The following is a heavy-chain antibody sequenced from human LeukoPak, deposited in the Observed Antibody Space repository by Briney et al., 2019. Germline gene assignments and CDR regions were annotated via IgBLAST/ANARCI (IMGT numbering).Heavy chain of an antibody. CDR2: IYPNNSTR. V-gene: IGHV1-8*01. CDR1: GYTFINFP. CDR3: ARGKVLFDY. J-gene: IGHJ4*02. Sequence: GASVTVSCKASGYTFINFPLSWVRQAPGQGPEWVGWIYPNNSTRGYAKSFQGRVLMTRDTSISTAYMELRSLKSEDTAVYYCARGKVLFDYWGQGTLVAVSS.